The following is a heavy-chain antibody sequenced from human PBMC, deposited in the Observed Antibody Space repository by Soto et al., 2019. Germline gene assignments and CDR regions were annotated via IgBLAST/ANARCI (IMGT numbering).Heavy chain of an antibody. CDR2: INHSGST. V-gene: IGHV4-34*01. CDR1: GGSFSGYY. D-gene: IGHD6-6*01. J-gene: IGHJ6*02. CDR3: ARGAIAARRTPRDV. Sequence: NPSETLSLTCAVYGGSFSGYYWSWIRQPPGKGLEWIGEINHSGSTNYNPSLKSRVTISVDTSKNQFSLKLSSVTAADTAVYYCARGAIAARRTPRDVWGQGTTVTVSS.